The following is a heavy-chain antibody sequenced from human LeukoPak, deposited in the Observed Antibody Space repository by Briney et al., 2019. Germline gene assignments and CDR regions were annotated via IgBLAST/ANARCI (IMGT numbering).Heavy chain of an antibody. CDR1: GFTFSTSD. Sequence: GSLSLSCAAYGFTFSTSDMSWVRQAPGKGLEWVSASSGSGSDAYYADSVKGRFTISRDNSKNTVYLQMNSLRAEDTAVYYCAKDALSQYDSTGSFDYWGQGTLVTVSS. V-gene: IGHV3-23*01. CDR2: SSGSGSDA. J-gene: IGHJ4*02. D-gene: IGHD3-22*01. CDR3: AKDALSQYDSTGSFDY.